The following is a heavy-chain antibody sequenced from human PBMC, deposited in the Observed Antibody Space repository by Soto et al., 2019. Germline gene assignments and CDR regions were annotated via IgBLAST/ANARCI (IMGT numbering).Heavy chain of an antibody. V-gene: IGHV3-23*01. CDR1: GFISSSYA. J-gene: IGHJ6*02. Sequence: GGSLRLSCAASGFISSSYAMSWVRQAPGKRLEWVSAISGSGGRTYYADSVKGRFTISRDNSKNTLYLQMNSLIAEDTAVYYCAKGRRYCSSTSCYKGQYYYDYGMDVWGQGTTVTVSS. CDR2: ISGSGGRT. D-gene: IGHD2-2*02. CDR3: AKGRRYCSSTSCYKGQYYYDYGMDV.